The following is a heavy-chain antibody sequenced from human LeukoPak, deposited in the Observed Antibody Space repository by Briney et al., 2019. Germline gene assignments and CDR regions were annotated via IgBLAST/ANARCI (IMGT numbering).Heavy chain of an antibody. CDR2: ICGRGVNT. D-gene: IGHD2-21*02. CDR1: GFTFTSYG. Sequence: GGSLRLSCAASGFTFTSYGMSLVRQAPGKGLEGVSGICGRGVNTYYADSVKGRFTISRNNSKNTVFLQMNSLRAEDTALYYCAKTVVVTANTRPFDIWGQGTMVTVSS. J-gene: IGHJ3*02. CDR3: AKTVVVTANTRPFDI. V-gene: IGHV3-23*01.